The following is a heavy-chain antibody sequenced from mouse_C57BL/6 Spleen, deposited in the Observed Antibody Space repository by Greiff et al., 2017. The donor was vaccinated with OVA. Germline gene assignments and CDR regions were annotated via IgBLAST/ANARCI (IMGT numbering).Heavy chain of an antibody. CDR3: ARSSNYYFDY. V-gene: IGHV1-18*01. CDR1: GYTFTDYN. Sequence: VQLKESGPELVKPGASVKIPCKASGYTFTDYNMDWVKQSHGKSLEWIGDINPNNGGTIYNQKFKGKATLTVDKSSSTAYMELRSLTSEDTAVYYCARSSNYYFDYWGQGTTLTVSS. D-gene: IGHD2-5*01. CDR2: INPNNGGT. J-gene: IGHJ2*01.